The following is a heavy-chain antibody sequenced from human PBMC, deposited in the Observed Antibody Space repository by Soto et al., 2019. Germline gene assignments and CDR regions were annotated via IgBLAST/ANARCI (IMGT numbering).Heavy chain of an antibody. J-gene: IGHJ4*02. D-gene: IGHD3-16*01. V-gene: IGHV3-23*01. Sequence: EVQLLESGGGLAQPGGSLRVSCAASGFPFSDYAMSWVRQAPGKGLEWVSIITATDGSTYYADSVKGRFTISREDAKNTLHLQMNSLRVEDTAVYYCVKGLYVWGVTGDYWGQGTLVTVSS. CDR2: ITATDGST. CDR1: GFPFSDYA. CDR3: VKGLYVWGVTGDY.